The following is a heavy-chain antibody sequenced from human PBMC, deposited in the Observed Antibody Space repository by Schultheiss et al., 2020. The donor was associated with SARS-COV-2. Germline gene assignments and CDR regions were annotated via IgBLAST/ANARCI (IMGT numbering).Heavy chain of an antibody. CDR3: ARGRYSSSWMGLYYYYMDV. V-gene: IGHV4-34*01. CDR2: INHSGST. D-gene: IGHD6-13*01. Sequence: GSLRLSCAVYGGSFSGYYWSWIRQPPGKGLEWIGEINHSGSTNYNPSLKSRVTISVDTSKNQFSLKLSSVTAADTAVYYCARGRYSSSWMGLYYYYMDVWGKGTTVTVSS. J-gene: IGHJ6*03. CDR1: GGSFSGYY.